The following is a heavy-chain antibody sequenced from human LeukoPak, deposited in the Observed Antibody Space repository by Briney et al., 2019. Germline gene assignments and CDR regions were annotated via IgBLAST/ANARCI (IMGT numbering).Heavy chain of an antibody. CDR2: INHRGSN. CDR3: ARGTGYANWFDP. D-gene: IGHD5-18*01. V-gene: IGHV4-34*01. Sequence: SXTLSLTCAVYGGSFSGYYWRWIRQPPGRGREWIGEINHRGSNNYNPSLKSRVTISVDTSQTQFSLKLSSVTAADTAVYYCARGTGYANWFDPWGQGTLVTVSS. J-gene: IGHJ5*02. CDR1: GGSFSGYY.